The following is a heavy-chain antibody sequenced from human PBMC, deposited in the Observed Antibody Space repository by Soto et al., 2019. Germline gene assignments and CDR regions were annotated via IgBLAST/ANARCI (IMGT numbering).Heavy chain of an antibody. CDR1: GYSFTSYW. CDR2: IYPGDSDT. CDR3: ARHIAATGTWGYYGMDV. V-gene: IGHV5-51*01. Sequence: GESLKISCKGSGYSFTSYWIGWVRQMPGKGLEWMGIIYPGDSDTRYSPSFQGQVTISADKSISTAYLQWSSLEASDTAMYYCARHIAATGTWGYYGMDVWGQGTTVTVSS. D-gene: IGHD2-15*01. J-gene: IGHJ6*02.